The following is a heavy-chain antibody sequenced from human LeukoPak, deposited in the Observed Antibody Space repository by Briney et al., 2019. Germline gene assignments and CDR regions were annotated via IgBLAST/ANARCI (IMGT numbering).Heavy chain of an antibody. V-gene: IGHV4-61*02. CDR2: IYTSGGT. Sequence: PSQTLSLTCTVSGGSISSGSYYWSWIRQPAGKGLEWIGRIYTSGGTNYNPSLKSRVTISVDTSKNQFSLKLSSVTAADTAVYYCARDLIKGARFDPWGQGTLVTVSS. CDR3: ARDLIKGARFDP. D-gene: IGHD3-16*01. J-gene: IGHJ5*02. CDR1: GGSISSGSYY.